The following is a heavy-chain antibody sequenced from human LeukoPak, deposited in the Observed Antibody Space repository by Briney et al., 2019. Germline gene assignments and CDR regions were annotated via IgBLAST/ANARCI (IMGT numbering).Heavy chain of an antibody. CDR3: ARFGGSYSE. V-gene: IGHV4-4*07. D-gene: IGHD1-26*01. Sequence: SETLSLTCSVSGGXISTYYCTWIRQPAGKGLEWIGRIYFNGNTNYNPSLKSRITMSVDTSKNQFSLKLNSVTAADTAIYYCARFGGSYSEWGQGTLVTVSS. J-gene: IGHJ4*02. CDR2: IYFNGNT. CDR1: GGXISTYY.